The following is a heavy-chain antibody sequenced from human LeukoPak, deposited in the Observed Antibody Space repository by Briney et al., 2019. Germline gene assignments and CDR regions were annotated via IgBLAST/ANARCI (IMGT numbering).Heavy chain of an antibody. CDR1: GFTFDDYA. CDR3: ANLGAEGVDY. V-gene: IGHV3-9*01. D-gene: IGHD1-26*01. J-gene: IGHJ4*02. CDR2: ISWNSGSI. Sequence: GRSLRLSCAASGFTFDDYAMHWVRQAPGKGLEWVSGISWNSGSIGYADSVKGRFTISRDNAKNSPYLQMNSLRAEDTALYYCANLGAEGVDYWGQGTLITVSS.